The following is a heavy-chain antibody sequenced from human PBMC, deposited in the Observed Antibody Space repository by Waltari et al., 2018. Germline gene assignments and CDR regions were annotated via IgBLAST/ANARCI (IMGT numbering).Heavy chain of an antibody. CDR3: ARGISTSW. CDR2: ISSDGSAT. CDR1: FRSHW. J-gene: IGHJ4*02. Sequence: FRSHWMHWCRQGPGKGLVWVSRISSDGSATNYADSVRGRFTISRDNAKNTLYLQMNSLRVDDSAVYYCARGISTSWWGQGTLVTVSS. V-gene: IGHV3-74*01.